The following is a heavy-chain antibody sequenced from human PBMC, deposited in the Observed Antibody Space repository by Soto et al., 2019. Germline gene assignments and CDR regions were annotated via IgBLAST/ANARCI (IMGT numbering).Heavy chain of an antibody. CDR2: IYHSGST. CDR1: GGSISSSNW. Sequence: LSLTCAVSGGSISSSNWWSWVRQPPGKGLEWIGEIYHSGSTNYNPSLKSRVTISVDKSKNQFSLKLSSVTAADTAVYYCARSIAVAGTLWNYYYYGMDVWGQGTTVTVSS. CDR3: ARSIAVAGTLWNYYYYGMDV. V-gene: IGHV4-4*02. J-gene: IGHJ6*02. D-gene: IGHD6-19*01.